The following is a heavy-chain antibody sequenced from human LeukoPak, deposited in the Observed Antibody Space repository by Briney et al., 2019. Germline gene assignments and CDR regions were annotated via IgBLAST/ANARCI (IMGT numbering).Heavy chain of an antibody. CDR2: INWNGGST. D-gene: IGHD1-7*01. CDR1: GFTFDDYG. CDR3: ARGKNYHYYYSYMDG. Sequence: GGSLRLSCAASGFTFDDYGMGWVRHAPGKGLEWVSGINWNGGSTGYADSVKGRFTISRDNAKNCLYLQMNSLRAEDTALYSCARGKNYHYYYSYMDGWGKGTTVTVSS. J-gene: IGHJ6*03. V-gene: IGHV3-20*04.